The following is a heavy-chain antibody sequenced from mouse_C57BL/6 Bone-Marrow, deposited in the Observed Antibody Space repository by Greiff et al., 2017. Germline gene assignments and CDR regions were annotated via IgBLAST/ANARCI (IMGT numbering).Heavy chain of an antibody. J-gene: IGHJ3*01. Sequence: LQQSGPELVKPGASVKISCKASGYSFTGYYMHWVKQSSEKSLEWIGEINPSTGGTSYNQKFKGKATLTVDKSSSTAYMQLKSLTSEDSAVYYCARYYYGSSYLAWFAYWGQGTLVTVSA. D-gene: IGHD1-1*01. CDR2: INPSTGGT. CDR3: ARYYYGSSYLAWFAY. CDR1: GYSFTGYY. V-gene: IGHV1-43*01.